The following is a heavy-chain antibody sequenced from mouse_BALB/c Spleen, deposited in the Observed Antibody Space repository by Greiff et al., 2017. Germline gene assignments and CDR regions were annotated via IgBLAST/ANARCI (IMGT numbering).Heavy chain of an antibody. CDR3: ASGSSHYWYCDV. D-gene: IGHD1-1*01. J-gene: IGHJ1*01. CDR2: IYPYNGGT. CDR1: GYTFTDYN. Sequence: EVQLQQSGPELVKPGASVKISCKASGYTFTDYNMHWVKQSHGKSLEWIGYIYPYNGGTGYNQKFKSKATLTVDNSSSTAYMELRSLTSEDSAVYYCASGSSHYWYCDVWGAGTTVTVSS. V-gene: IGHV1S29*02.